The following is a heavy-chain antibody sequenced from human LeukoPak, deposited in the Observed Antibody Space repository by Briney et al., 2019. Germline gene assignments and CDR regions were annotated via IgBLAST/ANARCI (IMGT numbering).Heavy chain of an antibody. V-gene: IGHV3-21*04. CDR1: GFTFNSYG. D-gene: IGHD2-2*01. CDR3: ASVVVPAAGVDY. Sequence: GGSLRLSCAASGFTFNSYGMHWVRQAPGKGLEWVSSITISSSYIYYADSVKGRFTISRDNAKNSLYLQMNSLRAEDTAVYYCASVVVPAAGVDYWGQGTLVTVSS. J-gene: IGHJ4*02. CDR2: ITISSSYI.